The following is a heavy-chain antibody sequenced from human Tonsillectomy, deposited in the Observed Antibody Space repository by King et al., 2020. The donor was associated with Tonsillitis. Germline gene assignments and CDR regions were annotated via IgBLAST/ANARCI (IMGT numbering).Heavy chain of an antibody. CDR1: GFTFSNYA. V-gene: IGHV3-30-3*01. CDR2: ISFDGSNK. Sequence: VQLVESGGGVVQPGRSLRLSCAASGFTFSNYAMRWVRQAPGKGLEWVAAISFDGSNKYYADSVKGRFTISRDNSKNTLNLQMSSLRADDTAVYYCARRDGALDYYYYGMDVWGQGTTVTVSS. CDR3: ARRDGALDYYYYGMDV. D-gene: IGHD4-17*01. J-gene: IGHJ6*02.